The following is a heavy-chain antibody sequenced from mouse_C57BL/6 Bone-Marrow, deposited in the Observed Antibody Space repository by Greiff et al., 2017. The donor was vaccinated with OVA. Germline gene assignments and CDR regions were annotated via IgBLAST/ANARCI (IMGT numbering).Heavy chain of an antibody. Sequence: ESGPGLVKPSQSLSLTCSVTGYSFTSGYYWNWIRQFPGNKLEWMGYISYDGSNNYNPSLKNRISITRDTSKNQFFLKLNSVTTEDAATYYCARGGLLPFWGQGTTLTVSA. V-gene: IGHV3-6*01. D-gene: IGHD2-3*01. CDR3: ARGGLLPF. CDR1: GYSFTSGYY. CDR2: ISYDGSN. J-gene: IGHJ2*01.